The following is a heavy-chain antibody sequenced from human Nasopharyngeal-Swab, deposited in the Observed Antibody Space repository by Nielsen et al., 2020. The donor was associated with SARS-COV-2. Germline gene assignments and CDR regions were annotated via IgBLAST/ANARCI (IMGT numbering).Heavy chain of an antibody. V-gene: IGHV3-15*01. Sequence: ETLSLTCAASGFTFSNAWMSWVRQAPGKGLEWVGRIKSKTDGGTTDYAAPVKGRFTISRDDSKNTLYLQMNSLKTEDTAVYYCTTDLMRRVYSSSWYPLYYYGMDVWGQGTTVTVSS. J-gene: IGHJ6*02. D-gene: IGHD6-13*01. CDR1: GFTFSNAW. CDR2: IKSKTDGGTT. CDR3: TTDLMRRVYSSSWYPLYYYGMDV.